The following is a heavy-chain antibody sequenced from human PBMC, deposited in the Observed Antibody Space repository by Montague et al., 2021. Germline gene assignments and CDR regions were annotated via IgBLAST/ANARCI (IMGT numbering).Heavy chain of an antibody. J-gene: IGHJ4*02. V-gene: IGHV3-53*01. CDR1: GFTVSSSH. Sequence: SLRLSCAASGFTVSSSHTNWVRQAPGKGLEWASGIFNDVRTYHADSVKGRFTISRDNSKNTLFLQVNSLRSEDTAVYFCARDIAGDGYSHFDCWGQGTLVSVSA. CDR2: IFNDVRT. D-gene: IGHD5-24*01. CDR3: ARDIAGDGYSHFDC.